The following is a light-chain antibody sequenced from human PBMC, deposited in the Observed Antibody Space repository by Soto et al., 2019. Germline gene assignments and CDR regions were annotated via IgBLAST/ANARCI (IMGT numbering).Light chain of an antibody. CDR2: GDS. J-gene: IGLJ3*02. Sequence: SYELTQPPSVSVAPGQTARITCGGNNIRSKSVHWYQQKPGQAPVLVVYGDSDRPSGIPERFSGSNSGNTATLTISRVEAGDEADYYCQVWDSSSDQWVFGGGTQLTVL. V-gene: IGLV3-21*02. CDR1: NIRSKS. CDR3: QVWDSSSDQWV.